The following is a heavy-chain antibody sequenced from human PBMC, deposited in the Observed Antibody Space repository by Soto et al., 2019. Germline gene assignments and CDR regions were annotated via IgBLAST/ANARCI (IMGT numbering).Heavy chain of an antibody. CDR3: ARDRNGLGGIDF. CDR2: ISQSGSD. D-gene: IGHD1-1*01. J-gene: IGHJ4*02. CDR1: GGPISSGGYS. V-gene: IGHV4-30-2*01. Sequence: QLQLQESGSGLVKPSQTLSLTCVVSGGPISSGGYSWTWIRQPPGRGLEWIGYISQSGSDDYNPSLKSRVTISVDTSKNQFSRRLSSVTAADTAVYYWARDRNGLGGIDFWGQGILVTVSS.